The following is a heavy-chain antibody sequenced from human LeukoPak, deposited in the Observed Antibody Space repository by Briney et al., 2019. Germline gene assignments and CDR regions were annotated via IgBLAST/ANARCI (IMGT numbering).Heavy chain of an antibody. Sequence: SETLSLTCAVSGDSISGFYWSWIRQPPGKGLEWIGYIYYSGSANYNPSLKSRVTISVDTSKNQFSLKLNSVTAADTAVYYCARDQRSYGDYSNWFDPWGQGTLVTVSS. J-gene: IGHJ5*02. D-gene: IGHD4-17*01. V-gene: IGHV4-59*12. CDR3: ARDQRSYGDYSNWFDP. CDR2: IYYSGSA. CDR1: GDSISGFY.